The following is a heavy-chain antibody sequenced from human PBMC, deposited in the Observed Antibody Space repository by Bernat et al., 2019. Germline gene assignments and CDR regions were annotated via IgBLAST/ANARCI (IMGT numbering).Heavy chain of an antibody. D-gene: IGHD6-13*01. CDR1: GFTFSSYW. CDR3: ARDQGSSWYSLYNWFDP. J-gene: IGHJ5*02. Sequence: EVQLVESGGGLVQPGGSLRLSCVASGFTFSSYWMSWVRQAPGKGLEWVANIKQDGSEKSYVDSVKGRFTISRDNAKNSLYLQMNSLRAEDTAVYYCARDQGSSWYSLYNWFDPWGQGTLVTVSS. V-gene: IGHV3-7*04. CDR2: IKQDGSEK.